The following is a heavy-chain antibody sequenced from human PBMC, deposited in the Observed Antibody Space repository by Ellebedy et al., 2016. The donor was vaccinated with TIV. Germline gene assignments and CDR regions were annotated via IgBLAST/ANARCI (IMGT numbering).Heavy chain of an antibody. CDR2: ISANGGGT. D-gene: IGHD5-18*01. J-gene: IGHJ4*02. CDR3: ARAGYTYGLDY. Sequence: AASVKVSCKASGYSLTSYGITWVRQAPGRGLEWMGWISANGGGTNYARKFLGRVFMTTDTSATTAYMELRSLRSDDTAVYYCARAGYTYGLDYWGQGSLVTVSS. CDR1: GYSLTSYG. V-gene: IGHV1-18*04.